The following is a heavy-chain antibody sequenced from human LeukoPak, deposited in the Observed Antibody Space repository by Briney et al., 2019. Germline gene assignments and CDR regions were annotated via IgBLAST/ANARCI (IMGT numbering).Heavy chain of an antibody. CDR3: ARASDCSGGSCYSDSLNWFDP. V-gene: IGHV4-4*07. J-gene: IGHJ5*02. CDR2: IYTSGST. D-gene: IGHD2-15*01. Sequence: SETLSLTCTVSGGSISSYYWSWIRQPAGKGLEWIGRIYTSGSTNYNPSLKSRVTISVDTSKNQFSLKLSSVTAADTAVYYCARASDCSGGSCYSDSLNWFDPWGQGTLVTVSS. CDR1: GGSISSYY.